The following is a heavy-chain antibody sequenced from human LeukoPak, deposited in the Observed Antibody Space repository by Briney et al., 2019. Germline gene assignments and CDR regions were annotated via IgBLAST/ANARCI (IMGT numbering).Heavy chain of an antibody. Sequence: SETLSFTCTVSGGSISSHYWSWIRQPPGKGLEWIGYIYYSGSTNYNPSLKSRVTISVDTSKNQFSLKLSSVTAADTAVYYCARVRAKLLLGKYNWFDPWGQGTLVTVSS. CDR2: IYYSGST. CDR3: ARVRAKLLLGKYNWFDP. V-gene: IGHV4-59*11. J-gene: IGHJ5*02. D-gene: IGHD2-15*01. CDR1: GGSISSHY.